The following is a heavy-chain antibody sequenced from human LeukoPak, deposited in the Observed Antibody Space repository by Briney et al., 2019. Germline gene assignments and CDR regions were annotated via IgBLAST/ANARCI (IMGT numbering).Heavy chain of an antibody. J-gene: IGHJ5*02. CDR1: GCSISSYY. CDR2: IYTSGST. Sequence: SETLSLNCTVSGCSISSYYWSWIRQPPGQGLEWIGYIYTSGSTNYHPSLESRVTISVDTSKNQFSLKLSSVTAADTAVYYCARHGVGATPVRFHWFDPWGQGTLVTVSS. CDR3: ARHGVGATPVRFHWFDP. V-gene: IGHV4-4*09. D-gene: IGHD1-26*01.